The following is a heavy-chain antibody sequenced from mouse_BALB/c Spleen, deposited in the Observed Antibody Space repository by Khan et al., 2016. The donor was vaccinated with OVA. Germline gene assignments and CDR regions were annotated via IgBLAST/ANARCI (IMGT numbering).Heavy chain of an antibody. CDR3: ARSWAMDY. Sequence: EVKLVESGGGLVQPGGSRKLSCAASRFTFSDYGMAWVRQAPGKGPEWVAFISNLAYSIYYADTVTGRFTISRENAKNTLYLEMSSLRSEDTAMYYCARSWAMDYWGQGTSVTVSS. CDR2: ISNLAYSI. V-gene: IGHV5-15*02. J-gene: IGHJ4*01. CDR1: RFTFSDYG.